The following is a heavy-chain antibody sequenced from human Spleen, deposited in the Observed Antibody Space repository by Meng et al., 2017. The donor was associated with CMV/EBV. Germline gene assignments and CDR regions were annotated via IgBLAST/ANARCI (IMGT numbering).Heavy chain of an antibody. CDR3: AKDSRLSS. Sequence: LRLSCVASGFTFSNYVMHWVRQAPGKGLEWVAFIRYDGTNKYYVDSVKGRFTISRDNSKNTLYLQMTSLRGEDTALYYCAKDSRLSSWGQGTLVTVSS. CDR2: IRYDGTNK. J-gene: IGHJ4*02. CDR1: GFTFSNYV. D-gene: IGHD3-16*02. V-gene: IGHV3-30*02.